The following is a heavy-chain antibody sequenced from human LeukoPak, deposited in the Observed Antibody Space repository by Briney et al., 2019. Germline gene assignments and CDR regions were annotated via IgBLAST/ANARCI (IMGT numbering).Heavy chain of an antibody. D-gene: IGHD3-10*01. CDR1: GGSFSGYY. Sequence: PSETLSLTCAVYGGSFSGYYWSWIRQPPGKGLEWIGEINHSGSTNYNPSLKSRVTISVDTSKSQFSLKLSSVTAADTAVYYCARDRYYYGSGSYYWFDPWGQGTLVTVSS. CDR3: ARDRYYYGSGSYYWFDP. V-gene: IGHV4-34*01. J-gene: IGHJ5*02. CDR2: INHSGST.